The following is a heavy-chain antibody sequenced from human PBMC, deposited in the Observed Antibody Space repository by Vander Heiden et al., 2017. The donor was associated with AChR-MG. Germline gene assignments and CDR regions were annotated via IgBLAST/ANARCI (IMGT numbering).Heavy chain of an antibody. CDR2: IFSDGMT. Sequence: EVLLVESGGGLIQPGGSLRLPCAASGFTVSSNYMSWVRQAPGKGLEWVSIIFSDGMTYHADSVKGRFTTSRDKSKNTLDLQMNSLRVEDTAVYYCAVDPSSAVGARYWGQVTLVSVSS. J-gene: IGHJ4*02. CDR3: AVDPSSAVGARY. CDR1: GFTVSSNY. V-gene: IGHV3-53*01. D-gene: IGHD6-19*01.